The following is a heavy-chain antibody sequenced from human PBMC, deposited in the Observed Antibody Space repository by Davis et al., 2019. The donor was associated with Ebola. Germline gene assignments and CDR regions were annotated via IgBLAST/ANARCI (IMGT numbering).Heavy chain of an antibody. Sequence: ASVKVSCKASGGTFSSYAISWVRQAPGQGLEWMGWMNPNSGNTGYAQKFQGRVTMTRNTSISTAYMELSSLRSEDTAVYYCARTVLYYDILTGYSPYNWFDPWGQGTLVTVSS. J-gene: IGHJ5*02. CDR1: GGTFSSYA. CDR2: MNPNSGNT. D-gene: IGHD3-9*01. V-gene: IGHV1-8*02. CDR3: ARTVLYYDILTGYSPYNWFDP.